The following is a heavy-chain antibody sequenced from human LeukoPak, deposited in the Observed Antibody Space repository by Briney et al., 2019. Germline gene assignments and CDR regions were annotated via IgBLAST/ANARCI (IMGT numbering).Heavy chain of an antibody. CDR1: GYTFTGYY. V-gene: IGHV1-2*02. D-gene: IGHD6-6*01. CDR3: ARDLEYSSSNYYYYMDV. J-gene: IGHJ6*03. CDR2: INPNSGGT. Sequence: ASVTVSCTASGYTFTGYYMHWVRQAPGQGLEWMGWINPNSGGTNYAQKFQGRVTMTRDTSISTAYMELSRLRSDDTAVYYCARDLEYSSSNYYYYMDVWGKGTTVTVSS.